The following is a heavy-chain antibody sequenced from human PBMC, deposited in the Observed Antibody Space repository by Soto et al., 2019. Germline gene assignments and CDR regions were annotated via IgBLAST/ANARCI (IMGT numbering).Heavy chain of an antibody. CDR2: ISYDGSNK. CDR3: YFYPLTTDDAFDI. V-gene: IGHV3-30*03. J-gene: IGHJ3*02. D-gene: IGHD1-1*01. CDR1: GFTFSSYG. Sequence: GGSLRLSCAASGFTFSSYGMHWVRQAPGKGLEWVAVISYDGSNKYYADSVKGRFTISRDNSKNTLYLQMNSLRAEDTAVYYPYFYPLTTDDAFDIWGQGTMVTVSS.